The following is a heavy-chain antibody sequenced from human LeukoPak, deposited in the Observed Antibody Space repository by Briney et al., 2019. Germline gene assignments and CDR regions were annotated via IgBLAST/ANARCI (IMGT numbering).Heavy chain of an antibody. CDR2: INANSGGT. CDR1: GYTFTGYY. Sequence: ASVKVSCKASGYTFTGYYMHWVRQAPGQGLQWMGWINANSGGTNYAQMSQGRVTMTRDKSIRTAYMELSRLRSDDTAVYYCARSAYYDSSGSPYFDYWGQGTLVTVSS. CDR3: ARSAYYDSSGSPYFDY. V-gene: IGHV1-2*02. D-gene: IGHD3-22*01. J-gene: IGHJ4*02.